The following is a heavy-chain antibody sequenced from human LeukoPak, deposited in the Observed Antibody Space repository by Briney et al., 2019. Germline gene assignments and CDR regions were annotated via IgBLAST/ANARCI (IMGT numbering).Heavy chain of an antibody. Sequence: SETLSLTCTVSGGSISSSSYHWGWIRQPPGKGLEWIGSIYYSGSTYYNPSLKSLITISVDTSKNQFSLKLSSVTAADTAVYYCASLGYSYGSSVDPWGQGTLVTVSS. J-gene: IGHJ5*02. CDR3: ASLGYSYGSSVDP. CDR2: IYYSGST. CDR1: GGSISSSSYH. D-gene: IGHD5-18*01. V-gene: IGHV4-39*01.